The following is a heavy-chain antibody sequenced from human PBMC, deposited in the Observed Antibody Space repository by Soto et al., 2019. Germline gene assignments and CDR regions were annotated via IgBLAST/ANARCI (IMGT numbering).Heavy chain of an antibody. CDR2: IYYSGST. J-gene: IGHJ5*02. D-gene: IGHD2-15*01. Sequence: PSETLSLTCTVSGGSISSGGYYWSWIRQHPGKGLEWIGYIYYSGSTYYNPSLKSRVTISVDTSKNQFSLKLSSVTAADTAVYYCARDRLGYCSGGSCPFNGWFDPWGQGTLVTVSS. CDR1: GGSISSGGYY. V-gene: IGHV4-31*02. CDR3: ARDRLGYCSGGSCPFNGWFDP.